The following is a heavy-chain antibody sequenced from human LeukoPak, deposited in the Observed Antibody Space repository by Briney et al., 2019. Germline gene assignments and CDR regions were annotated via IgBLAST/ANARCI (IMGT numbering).Heavy chain of an antibody. V-gene: IGHV3-48*01. J-gene: IGHJ6*02. D-gene: IGHD1-26*01. CDR2: ISNSSSTI. CDR3: AREGAGLLYYYYGMDV. CDR1: GFTFSSYS. Sequence: PGGSLRLSCAASGFTFSSYSMNWVRQAPGKGLEWVSYISNSSSTIYYADSVKGRFTISRDNAKNSLYLQMNSLRAEDTAVYYCAREGAGLLYYYYGMDVWGQGTTVTVSS.